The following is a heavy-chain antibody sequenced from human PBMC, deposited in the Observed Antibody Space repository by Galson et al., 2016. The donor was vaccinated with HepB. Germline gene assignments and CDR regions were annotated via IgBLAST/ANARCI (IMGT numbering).Heavy chain of an antibody. CDR1: GFIFDDYA. CDR3: AKSMNSGWYPNCYFDL. V-gene: IGHV3-9*01. D-gene: IGHD6-19*01. CDR2: ISWNSGNI. J-gene: IGHJ2*01. Sequence: SLRLSCAASGFIFDDYAVHWVRQVSGKGLEWVSGISWNSGNIGYADSVKGRFTISSDNAKNSLYLQMNSLRPEDTALYYCAKSMNSGWYPNCYFDLWGRSTLGTVSS.